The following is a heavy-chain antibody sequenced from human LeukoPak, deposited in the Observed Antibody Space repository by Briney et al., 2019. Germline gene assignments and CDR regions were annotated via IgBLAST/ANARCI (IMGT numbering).Heavy chain of an antibody. CDR1: GFTFSSYG. CDR3: ARDGIHYYDSSGYSFGDY. CDR2: ISYDGSNK. D-gene: IGHD3-22*01. Sequence: PGGSLRLSCAASGFTFSSYGMHWVRQAPGKGLEWVAVISYDGSNKYYADSVKGRFTISRDNSKNTLYLQMNSLRAEDTAVYYCARDGIHYYDSSGYSFGDYWGQGTLVTVSS. J-gene: IGHJ4*02. V-gene: IGHV3-30*03.